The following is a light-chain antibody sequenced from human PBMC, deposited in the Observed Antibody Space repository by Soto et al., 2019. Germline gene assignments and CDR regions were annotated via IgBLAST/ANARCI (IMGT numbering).Light chain of an antibody. CDR3: ISYTGSDTSYV. V-gene: IGLV2-14*01. CDR2: EVR. Sequence: QSVLTQPASVSGSPGQSVTISCTGTSSDVGSYNYVAWYQQFPGKTPKLIIYEVRNRPSGVSSRFPGSKSGNTASLTISGLQAEDEADYYCISYTGSDTSYVFGTGTKVTVL. CDR1: SSDVGSYNY. J-gene: IGLJ1*01.